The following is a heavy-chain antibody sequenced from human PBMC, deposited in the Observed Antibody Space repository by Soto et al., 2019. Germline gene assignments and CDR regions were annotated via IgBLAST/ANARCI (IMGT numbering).Heavy chain of an antibody. CDR3: ARDSDGSGTPQGV. CDR1: GGTFSSYT. Sequence: QVQLVQSGAEVKKPGSSVKVSCKASGGTFSSYTISWVRQAPGQGLEWMGRIIPILGIANYAQKFQGRVTITADKSTSTAYMELSSLRSEDTAVYYCARDSDGSGTPQGVWGQGTLVTVSS. CDR2: IIPILGIA. D-gene: IGHD3-10*01. J-gene: IGHJ4*02. V-gene: IGHV1-69*08.